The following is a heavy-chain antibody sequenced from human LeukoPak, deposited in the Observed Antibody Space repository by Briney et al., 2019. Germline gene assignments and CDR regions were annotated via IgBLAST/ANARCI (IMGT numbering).Heavy chain of an antibody. J-gene: IGHJ6*04. CDR3: AELGITMIGGV. Sequence: GGSLRLSCAASGFTFSSYEMNWVRQAPGKGLEWVSCISSSGSTIYYADSVKGRFTMSRDNAKNSLYLQMNSLRAEDTAVYYCAELGITMIGGVWGKGTTVTISS. CDR1: GFTFSSYE. CDR2: ISSSGSTI. V-gene: IGHV3-48*03. D-gene: IGHD3-10*02.